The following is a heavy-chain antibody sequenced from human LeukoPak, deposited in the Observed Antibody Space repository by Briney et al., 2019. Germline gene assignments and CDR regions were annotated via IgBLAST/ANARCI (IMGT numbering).Heavy chain of an antibody. CDR1: GGHIDSFF. Sequence: SETLPLTCTVSGGHIDSFFWNWIRQPPGKGLEWIGYIDNSGSTKYSPSLKSRITMSRDTSKKQFSLKLTSVTAADTVMYYCASGAGWLIDYWGQGTLVSVSS. V-gene: IGHV4-4*08. CDR2: IDNSGST. J-gene: IGHJ4*02. CDR3: ASGAGWLIDY. D-gene: IGHD3-9*01.